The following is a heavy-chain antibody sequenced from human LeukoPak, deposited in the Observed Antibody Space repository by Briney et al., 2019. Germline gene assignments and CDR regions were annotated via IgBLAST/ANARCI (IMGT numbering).Heavy chain of an antibody. J-gene: IGHJ4*02. Sequence: GSLRLSCAASGFTFSSYGMHWVRQAPGKGLEWVAFIRYDGSNKYYADSVKGRFTIPRDNSKNTLYLQMNSLRAEDTAVYYCAKDGSGSYCLGYWGQGTLVTDSS. CDR1: GFTFSSYG. D-gene: IGHD3-10*01. CDR2: IRYDGSNK. V-gene: IGHV3-30*02. CDR3: AKDGSGSYCLGY.